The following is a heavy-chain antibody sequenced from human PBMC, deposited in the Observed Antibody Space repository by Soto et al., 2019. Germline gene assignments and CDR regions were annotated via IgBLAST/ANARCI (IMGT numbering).Heavy chain of an antibody. V-gene: IGHV4-34*01. J-gene: IGHJ3*02. CDR1: GGSVSSGSYY. Sequence: QVQLQQWGAGLLKPSETLSLTCAVHGGSVSSGSYYWSWIRQPPGKGLEWIGEMSHNGGTHFNPSLKSRATISVDTSKNQFSLKMSFVTAADTALYYCARVERGTATTVVDAFDIWGPGTMVTVSS. D-gene: IGHD1-1*01. CDR3: ARVERGTATTVVDAFDI. CDR2: MSHNGGT.